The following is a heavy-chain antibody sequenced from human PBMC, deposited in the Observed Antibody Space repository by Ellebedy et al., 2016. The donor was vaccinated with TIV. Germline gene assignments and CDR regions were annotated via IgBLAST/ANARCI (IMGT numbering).Heavy chain of an antibody. D-gene: IGHD6-19*01. CDR2: LGGSSENT. Sequence: GESLKISCVASGFTFRGYAMSWVRQAPGEGLEWVSALGGSSENTYYADSVQGRFTISRDNSETTLYLQMNSLRAEDTAVYYCAKTASKGRGWRTPIDYWGQGTLVTVSS. V-gene: IGHV3-23*01. J-gene: IGHJ4*02. CDR1: GFTFRGYA. CDR3: AKTASKGRGWRTPIDY.